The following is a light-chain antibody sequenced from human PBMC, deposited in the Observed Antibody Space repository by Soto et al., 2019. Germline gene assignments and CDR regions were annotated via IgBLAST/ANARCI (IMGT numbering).Light chain of an antibody. CDR3: TSFTSSSTQV. CDR2: EVS. V-gene: IGLV2-14*01. CDR1: SGDVDAFDY. J-gene: IGLJ1*01. Sequence: QSALTQPASVSGSPGQSITISCTGTSGDVDAFDYVSWYQQHPGKAPKLMIFEVSDRPSGVSDRFSGSKSGSTASLTISGFQAEGEADYFCTSFTSSSTQVFGTGTKVTVL.